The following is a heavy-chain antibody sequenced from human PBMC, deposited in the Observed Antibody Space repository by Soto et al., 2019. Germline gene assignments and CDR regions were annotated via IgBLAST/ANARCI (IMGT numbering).Heavy chain of an antibody. V-gene: IGHV4-59*12. D-gene: IGHD3-10*01. J-gene: IGHJ6*02. CDR3: ARGRGYGSGSYYYYGMDV. CDR2: IYYSGST. CDR1: GGSISSYY. Sequence: SETLSLTCTVSGGSISSYYWSWIRQPPGKGLEWIGYIYYSGSTNYNPSLKSRVTISVDTSKNQFSLKLSSVTAADTAVYYCARGRGYGSGSYYYYGMDVWGQGTTVTVSS.